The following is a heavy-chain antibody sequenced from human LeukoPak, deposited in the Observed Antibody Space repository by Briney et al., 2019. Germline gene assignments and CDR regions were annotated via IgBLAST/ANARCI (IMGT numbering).Heavy chain of an antibody. Sequence: PGGSLRLSCASSGFTFSSYSMNWVRQAPGKGREWVSYISYSSRTIYYADSVEGRFTISRENAKNSLYLQMNSLRAEDTAVYYCARDSKRRIPYYMDVWGKGTTVTVSS. CDR1: GFTFSSYS. CDR2: ISYSSRTI. V-gene: IGHV3-48*01. CDR3: ARDSKRRIPYYMDV. J-gene: IGHJ6*03.